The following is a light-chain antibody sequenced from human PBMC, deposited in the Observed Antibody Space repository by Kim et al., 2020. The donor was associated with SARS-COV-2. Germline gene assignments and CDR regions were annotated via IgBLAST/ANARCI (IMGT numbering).Light chain of an antibody. J-gene: IGKJ3*01. CDR3: HQYGSAFT. Sequence: EIVLTQSPGALSLSPGDRATLSCRASQSVSSSSLVWYQQKPGQAPRLLIYGASSRATGIPDRFSGSGSGTDFTLTISRLEPEDFAVYYCHQYGSAFTFGPGTKVDIK. CDR1: QSVSSSS. V-gene: IGKV3-20*01. CDR2: GAS.